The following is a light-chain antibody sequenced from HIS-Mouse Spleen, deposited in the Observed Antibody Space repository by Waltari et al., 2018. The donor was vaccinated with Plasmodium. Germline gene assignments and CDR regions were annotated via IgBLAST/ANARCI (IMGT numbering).Light chain of an antibody. CDR3: QQRSNWPRVLT. Sequence: EIVLTQSPATLSLSPGDRATLACRASQSVSSYLAWYQQKPAQAPRLLIYDASNRATGIPARFSGSGSGTDFTLTISSLEPEDFAVYYCQQRSNWPRVLTFGGGTKVEIK. CDR1: QSVSSY. V-gene: IGKV3-11*01. J-gene: IGKJ4*01. CDR2: DAS.